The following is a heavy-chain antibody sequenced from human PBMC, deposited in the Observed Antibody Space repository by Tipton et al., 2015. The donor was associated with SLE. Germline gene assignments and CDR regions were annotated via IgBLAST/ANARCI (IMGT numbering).Heavy chain of an antibody. Sequence: SLRLSCAASGFTFSSYGMHWVRQAPGKGLEWVAFIRYDGTNKYYADSVKGRFIISRDNSKNTLYLQMNSLRAEDTAVYYCARDACSSTSCYRYYYYMDVWGKGTTVTVSS. CDR1: GFTFSSYG. V-gene: IGHV3-33*08. J-gene: IGHJ6*03. D-gene: IGHD2-2*02. CDR3: ARDACSSTSCYRYYYYMDV. CDR2: IRYDGTNK.